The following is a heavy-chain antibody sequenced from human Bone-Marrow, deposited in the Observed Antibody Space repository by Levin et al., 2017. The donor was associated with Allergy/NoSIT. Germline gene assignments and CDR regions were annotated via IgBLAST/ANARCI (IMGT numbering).Heavy chain of an antibody. J-gene: IGHJ4*02. CDR3: AKDRKALNGFDY. CDR1: GFTFSSYA. V-gene: IGHV3-23*01. CDR2: ISGSGGST. D-gene: IGHD2-8*01. Sequence: GSLRLSCAASGFTFSSYAMSWVRQAPGKGLEWVSYISGSGGSTDYADSVKGRFTISRDNSKNTLYLQMNSLRGEDTAFYHCAKDRKALNGFDYWGQGTLVTVSS.